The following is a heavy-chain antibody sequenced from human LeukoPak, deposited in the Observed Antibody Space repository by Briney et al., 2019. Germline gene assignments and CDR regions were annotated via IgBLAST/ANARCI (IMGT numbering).Heavy chain of an antibody. D-gene: IGHD6-13*01. Sequence: GGSLRLSRAASGFTFRSYTMRWVRQAPGKGLEWVSAISDSGDRTDYADSVNGRFTISRDKSKNTLYLQMNSLRAEDTAVYYCAKRYRAIAAAVRDFSYWGQGTLVTVSS. J-gene: IGHJ4*02. V-gene: IGHV3-23*01. CDR2: ISDSGDRT. CDR3: AKRYRAIAAAVRDFSY. CDR1: GFTFRSYT.